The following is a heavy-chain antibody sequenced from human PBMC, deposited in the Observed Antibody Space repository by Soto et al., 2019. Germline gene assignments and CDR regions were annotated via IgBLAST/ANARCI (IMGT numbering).Heavy chain of an antibody. V-gene: IGHV3-7*05. J-gene: IGHJ6*02. CDR1: GFTFSTYW. D-gene: IGHD3-16*01. CDR2: IKEDGSEE. CDR3: ARDWGAPGRGSALGYYYHFGMDG. Sequence: EVQLVESGGGVVQPGGSLRLSCAASGFTFSTYWMNWVRHAPGKGLEWVANIKEDGSEEFYVDSVKGRFTISRDNAKNSLYLDMNSLRGEDTAVYYCARDWGAPGRGSALGYYYHFGMDGWGQGTTVTVPS.